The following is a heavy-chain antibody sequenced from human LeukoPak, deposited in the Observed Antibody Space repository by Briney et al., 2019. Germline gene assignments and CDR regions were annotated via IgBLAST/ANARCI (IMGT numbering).Heavy chain of an antibody. CDR3: ARVSYGDYYFDY. Sequence: SGGSLRLSCAASGFTFSSYSMNWVRQAPGKGLEWVSSISSSSSYIYYADSVKGRFTISRDNAKNSLYLQMNSLRAEDTAVYYCARVSYGDYYFDYWGQGTLVTVSS. V-gene: IGHV3-21*01. CDR2: ISSSSSYI. CDR1: GFTFSSYS. D-gene: IGHD4-17*01. J-gene: IGHJ4*02.